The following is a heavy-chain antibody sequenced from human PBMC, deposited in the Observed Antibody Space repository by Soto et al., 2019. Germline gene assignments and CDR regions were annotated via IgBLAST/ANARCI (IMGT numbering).Heavy chain of an antibody. V-gene: IGHV3-33*01. CDR1: GFTFSSYG. CDR2: IWYDGSNK. Sequence: QVQLVESGGGVVQPGRSLRLSCAASGFTFSSYGMHWVRQAPGKGLEWVAVIWYDGSNKYYADSVKGRFTISRDNSKNTLYLQINSLRAEATAVYYCAIDHYSLFDYWCQGTLVTVSS. CDR3: AIDHYSLFDY. J-gene: IGHJ4*02. D-gene: IGHD3-10*01.